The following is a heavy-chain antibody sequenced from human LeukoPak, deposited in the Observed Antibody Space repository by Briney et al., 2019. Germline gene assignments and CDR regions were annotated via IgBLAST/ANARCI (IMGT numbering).Heavy chain of an antibody. V-gene: IGHV3-64*01. CDR2: ISDNGGST. CDR1: GFTFSRHA. Sequence: GGSLRLSCGASGFTFSRHAMHWVRQAPGKGLEYISSISDNGGSTFYANSVKGRFTISRDNSNNMLYLQMGSLRVEDMAVYYCSRGLDRGYAYGPLEWGQGDLVTVSS. D-gene: IGHD5-18*01. J-gene: IGHJ4*02. CDR3: SRGLDRGYAYGPLE.